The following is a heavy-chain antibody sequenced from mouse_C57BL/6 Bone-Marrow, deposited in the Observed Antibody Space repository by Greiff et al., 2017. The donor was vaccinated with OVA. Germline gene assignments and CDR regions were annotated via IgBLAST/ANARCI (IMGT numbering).Heavy chain of an antibody. Sequence: QVHVKQSGAELARPGASVKLSCKASGYTFTSYGIRWVKQRTGQGLEWIGEIYPRSGNTYYNEKFKGKATLTADKSSSTAYMELRSLTSEDSAVYFCARWEWLRQYYFDYWGQGTTLTVSS. CDR2: IYPRSGNT. D-gene: IGHD2-2*01. J-gene: IGHJ2*01. V-gene: IGHV1-81*01. CDR1: GYTFTSYG. CDR3: ARWEWLRQYYFDY.